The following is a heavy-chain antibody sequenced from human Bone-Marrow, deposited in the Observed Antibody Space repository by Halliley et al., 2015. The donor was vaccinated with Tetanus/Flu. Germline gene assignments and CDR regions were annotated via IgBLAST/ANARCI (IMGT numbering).Heavy chain of an antibody. CDR3: ARGSGSITPKI. J-gene: IGHJ4*02. V-gene: IGHV4-59*09. CDR2: IYYSGRT. Sequence: LEWFGGIYYSGRTNYNPPLKIRFTISMDTSKNQVSLNVRSVAAVDTGVYFCARGSGSITPKIWGRGTLVTVSS. D-gene: IGHD3-10*01.